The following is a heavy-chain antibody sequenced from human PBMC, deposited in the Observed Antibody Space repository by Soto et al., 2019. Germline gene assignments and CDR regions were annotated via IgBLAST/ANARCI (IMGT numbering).Heavy chain of an antibody. D-gene: IGHD2-8*01. CDR3: ARNGALDY. CDR1: GGSISSGDYY. CDR2: ILYSGTT. V-gene: IGHV4-30-4*01. J-gene: IGHJ4*02. Sequence: QVQLQESGPGLVKPSQTLSLTCTVSGGSISSGDYYWSWIRQPPGKGLEWIGYILYSGTTNHNPSLESRLTISVDTSKNQFSLKLTSVTAADTAVYYCARNGALDYWGRGTLVTVSS.